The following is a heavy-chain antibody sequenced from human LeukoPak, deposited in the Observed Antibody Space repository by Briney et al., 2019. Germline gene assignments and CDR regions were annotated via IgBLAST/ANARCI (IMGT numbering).Heavy chain of an antibody. CDR3: ARDPGIPAAGTVGYFDY. CDR2: IKQDESEK. CDR1: GFTFSSYW. J-gene: IGHJ4*02. V-gene: IGHV3-7*01. D-gene: IGHD6-13*01. Sequence: GGSLRLSCTASGFTFSSYWMSWVRPAPGKGLEWVANIKQDESEKFYVDSVKGRFTISRDNAKNSLYLQMNSLRAEDTAVYYCARDPGIPAAGTVGYFDYWGQGTLVTVSS.